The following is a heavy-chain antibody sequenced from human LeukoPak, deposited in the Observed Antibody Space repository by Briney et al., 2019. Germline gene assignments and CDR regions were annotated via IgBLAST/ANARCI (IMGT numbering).Heavy chain of an antibody. CDR2: ISGSGGST. CDR1: GFTFSSYA. J-gene: IGHJ4*02. Sequence: GGSLRLSCAASGFTFSSYAMSWVRQAPGKGLEWVSAISGSGGSTYYADSVKGRFTISRNNSKNTLYLQMNSLRAEDTAVYYCAKDLDDILLFDYWGQGTLVTVSS. CDR3: AKDLDDILLFDY. V-gene: IGHV3-23*01. D-gene: IGHD3-9*01.